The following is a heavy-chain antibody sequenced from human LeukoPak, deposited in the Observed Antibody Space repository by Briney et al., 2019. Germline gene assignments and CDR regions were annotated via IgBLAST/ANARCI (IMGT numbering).Heavy chain of an antibody. CDR3: AKGVQQWLVPFGY. V-gene: IGHV3-30*18. Sequence: GGSLRLSCAASGFTFSSYGMHWVRQAPGKGLEWVAVISYDGSNKYYADSVKGRFTISRDNSKNTLYLQMNSLRAEDTAVYYCAKGVQQWLVPFGYWGQGTLVTVSS. CDR1: GFTFSSYG. CDR2: ISYDGSNK. J-gene: IGHJ4*02. D-gene: IGHD6-19*01.